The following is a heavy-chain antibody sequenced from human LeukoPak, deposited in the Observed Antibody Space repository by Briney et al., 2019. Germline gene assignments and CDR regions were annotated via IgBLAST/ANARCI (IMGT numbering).Heavy chain of an antibody. CDR1: GFTFDDYA. Sequence: PGGSLRLSCAASGFTFDDYAMHWVRQAPGKGLEWVSGITWNSGSMAYADSVKGRFTISRDNAKNSLYLQMNRLRAEDTAVYYRAKALRGNSGLWGQGTLVTVSS. D-gene: IGHD1-7*01. V-gene: IGHV3-9*01. CDR2: ITWNSGSM. J-gene: IGHJ4*02. CDR3: AKALRGNSGL.